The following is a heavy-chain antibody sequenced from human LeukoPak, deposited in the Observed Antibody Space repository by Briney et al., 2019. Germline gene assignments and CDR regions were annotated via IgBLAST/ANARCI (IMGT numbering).Heavy chain of an antibody. CDR1: GFTFSNYW. D-gene: IGHD1-26*01. CDR3: ARKVGANTPMYYYYYMDV. V-gene: IGHV3-7*01. Sequence: GGSLRLSCAASGFTFSNYWMSWVRQAPGKGLEWVANIKQDGSEKYYVDSVKGRFTISRDNAKNSLHLQMNSLRAEDTAVYYCARKVGANTPMYYYYYMDVWGKGTTVNVPS. CDR2: IKQDGSEK. J-gene: IGHJ6*03.